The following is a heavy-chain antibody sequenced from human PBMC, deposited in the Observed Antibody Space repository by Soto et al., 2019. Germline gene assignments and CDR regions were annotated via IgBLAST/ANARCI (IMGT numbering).Heavy chain of an antibody. J-gene: IGHJ3*02. CDR3: ARSTGQLDAFDI. CDR2: IYYSGST. Sequence: ETLSLTCTVSGGSISSSSYYWGWIRQPPGKGLEWIGNIYYSGSTYYNPSLKSRVTISVDTSKNQFSLKLSSVTAADTAVYYCARSTGQLDAFDIWGQGTMVTVSS. V-gene: IGHV4-39*07. D-gene: IGHD6-6*01. CDR1: GGSISSSSYY.